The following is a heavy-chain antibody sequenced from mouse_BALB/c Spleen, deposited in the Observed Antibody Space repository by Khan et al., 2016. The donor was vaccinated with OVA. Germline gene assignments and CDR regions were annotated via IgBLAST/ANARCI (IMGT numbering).Heavy chain of an antibody. J-gene: IGHJ3*01. Sequence: VQLKESGPSLVKPSQTLSLTCSVTGDSITSGYWNWIRKFPGNKLEYMGYISYSGSTYYNPSLKSRISITRDTSKNQYYPQLNSVTTEDTATYYCARYDYDYDGAFAYWGQGTLVTVSA. CDR2: ISYSGST. CDR1: GDSITSGY. CDR3: ARYDYDYDGAFAY. V-gene: IGHV3-8*02. D-gene: IGHD2-4*01.